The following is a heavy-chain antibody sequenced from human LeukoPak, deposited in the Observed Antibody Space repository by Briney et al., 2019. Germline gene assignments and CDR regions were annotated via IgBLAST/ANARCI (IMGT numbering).Heavy chain of an antibody. V-gene: IGHV3-23*01. Sequence: GGSLRLSCVASGFTFSNSAMSWVRQAPGKGLEWVSDIGGGGDNTHYADSVKGRFTISRDNSKNTLYLQMNSLRAEDTAVYYCASKDYYDSSGPNYYYYMDVWGKGTTVTISS. CDR2: IGGGGDNT. CDR3: ASKDYYDSSGPNYYYYMDV. J-gene: IGHJ6*03. CDR1: GFTFSNSA. D-gene: IGHD3-22*01.